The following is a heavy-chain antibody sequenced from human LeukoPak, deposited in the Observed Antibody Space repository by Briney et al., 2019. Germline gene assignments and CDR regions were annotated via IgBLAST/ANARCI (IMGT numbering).Heavy chain of an antibody. CDR3: ARDDYGGNHNH. V-gene: IGHV4-38-2*02. CDR1: DYSYSMSSSFS. CDR2: IYDGGNT. D-gene: IGHD4-23*01. Sequence: SETLSLTCTVSDYSYSMSSSFSWGWIRQPPGKGLEWIGSIYDGGNTYYNPSLKSRVTMSVDTSKNQFSLKLNSVTAADTAVYYCARDDYGGNHNHWGQGTLVTVSS. J-gene: IGHJ1*01.